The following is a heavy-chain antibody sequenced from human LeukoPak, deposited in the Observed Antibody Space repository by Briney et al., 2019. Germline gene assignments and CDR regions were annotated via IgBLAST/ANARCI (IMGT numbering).Heavy chain of an antibody. CDR3: TRDRGSSTLGDY. D-gene: IGHD7-27*01. Sequence: GGSLRLSCAASGFTFSAYWMHWVRQAPGKGLEWVGFIRGKAFGETAEYAASVKGRFTISRDDSKSIAYLQMNSLKTEDTAVYYCTRDRGSSTLGDYWGQGTLVTVSS. CDR1: GFTFSAYW. V-gene: IGHV3-49*04. CDR2: IRGKAFGETA. J-gene: IGHJ4*02.